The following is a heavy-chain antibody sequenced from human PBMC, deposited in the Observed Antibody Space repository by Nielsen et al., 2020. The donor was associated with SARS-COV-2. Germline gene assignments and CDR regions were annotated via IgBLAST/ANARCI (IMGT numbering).Heavy chain of an antibody. CDR1: GFTFSSYA. Sequence: GESLKISCAASGFTFSSYAMHWVRQAPGKGLEWVSYISSSSTIYYADSVKGRFTISRDNAKNSLYLQMNSLRAEDTAVYYCARDRGGYSGYDYWGQGTLVTVSS. CDR3: ARDRGGYSGYDY. D-gene: IGHD5-12*01. J-gene: IGHJ4*02. V-gene: IGHV3-48*04. CDR2: ISSSSTI.